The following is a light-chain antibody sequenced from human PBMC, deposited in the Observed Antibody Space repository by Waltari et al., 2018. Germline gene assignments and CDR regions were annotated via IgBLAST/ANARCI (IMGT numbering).Light chain of an antibody. Sequence: QSVLTQPPSVSEAPRQRVTISCSGIRSNIGNHPVTWYQQFPGRAPKLLIYYDDLLPSGVSDRFSGSKSGTSASLAISGLQSEDEAYYYCASWDDDLSGVVFGGGTKLTVL. CDR1: RSNIGNHP. CDR2: YDD. J-gene: IGLJ2*01. CDR3: ASWDDDLSGVV. V-gene: IGLV1-36*01.